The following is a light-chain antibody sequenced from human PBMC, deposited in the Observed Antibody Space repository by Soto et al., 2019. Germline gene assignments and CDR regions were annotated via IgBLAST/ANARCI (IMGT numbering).Light chain of an antibody. Sequence: QSALTQPASVSGSPGQSITISCTGTSSDVGGYEYVSWYQQHPGKAPKLIIYEVIDRPAAVSGRFSGSKSGNTASLTISGLQAEDEADYYCSSYRSGNTYVFGTGTKVTVL. CDR3: SSYRSGNTYV. CDR2: EVI. V-gene: IGLV2-14*01. CDR1: SSDVGGYEY. J-gene: IGLJ1*01.